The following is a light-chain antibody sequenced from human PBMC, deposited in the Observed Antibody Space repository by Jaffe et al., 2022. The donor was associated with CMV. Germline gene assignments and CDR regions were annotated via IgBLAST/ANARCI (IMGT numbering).Light chain of an antibody. CDR2: DNS. J-gene: IGLJ1*01. V-gene: IGLV1-40*01. CDR3: QSFDTSLKAYV. CDR1: SSNIGAGYD. Sequence: QSVLTQPPSVSGAPGQRVTISCTGSSSNIGAGYDVHWYQHLPGTAPKLLMYDNSNRPSGVPDRFSGSKSGTSASLAITVLQAEDEADYYCQSFDTSLKAYVFGTGTKVTVL.